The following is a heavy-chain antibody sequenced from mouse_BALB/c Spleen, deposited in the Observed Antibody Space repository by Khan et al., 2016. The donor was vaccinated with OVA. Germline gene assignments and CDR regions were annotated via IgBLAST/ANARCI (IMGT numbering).Heavy chain of an antibody. Sequence: EVMLVESGGGLVKPGGSLKLSCAASGFTFSTYAMSWVRQTPEKRLEWVASISSDGDYTYYPDNVTGRFTISRDNAKNTLYLQMSSLRSEDTAIYYCARSPYGNFAYWGQGTLVTVSA. J-gene: IGHJ3*01. CDR2: ISSDGDYT. D-gene: IGHD2-1*01. CDR1: GFTFSTYA. V-gene: IGHV5-9-1*01. CDR3: ARSPYGNFAY.